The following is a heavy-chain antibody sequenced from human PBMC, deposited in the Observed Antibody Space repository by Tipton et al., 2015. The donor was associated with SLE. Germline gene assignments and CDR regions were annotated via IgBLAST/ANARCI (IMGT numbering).Heavy chain of an antibody. V-gene: IGHV4-31*03. CDR1: SGSISGGGYY. CDR2: IYYSGST. D-gene: IGHD3-3*01. CDR3: ARDQRTIFGVAEGVDV. J-gene: IGHJ6*02. Sequence: TLSLTCTVSSGSISGGGYYWSWIRQHPGKGLERIGYIYYSGSTYYNPSLKSRVTISVDTSKNQFSLKLSSVTAADTAVYYCARDQRTIFGVAEGVDVWGQGTTVTVSS.